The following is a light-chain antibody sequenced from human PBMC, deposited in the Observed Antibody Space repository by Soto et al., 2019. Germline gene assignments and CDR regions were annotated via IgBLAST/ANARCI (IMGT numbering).Light chain of an antibody. V-gene: IGKV3-20*01. CDR3: QQYDHSQRT. J-gene: IGKJ1*01. CDR2: GES. Sequence: VLTQSPGTLPLSPGDRATLSCRASQIVRGDFLWWYQQKPGQAPRLLIFGESNRATGIPDRFSGSGSGTEFTLTILRLVAEDFAVYYCQQYDHSQRTFGQGTKVEIK. CDR1: QIVRGDF.